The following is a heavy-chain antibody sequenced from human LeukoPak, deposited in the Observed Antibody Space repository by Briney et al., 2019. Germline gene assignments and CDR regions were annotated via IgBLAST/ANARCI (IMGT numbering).Heavy chain of an antibody. Sequence: GASVKLSRTASGYTFTSVGISGVRQAPRRGLEGLGWFSAYNGHTTYAQKLQGRVTMTTDTSTSTAYMELRSLRSDDTAVYYCARDPPPLLWFGELSPYYYGMDVWGKGTTVTVSS. CDR1: GYTFTSVG. CDR2: FSAYNGHT. J-gene: IGHJ6*04. CDR3: ARDPPPLLWFGELSPYYYGMDV. D-gene: IGHD3-10*01. V-gene: IGHV1-18*04.